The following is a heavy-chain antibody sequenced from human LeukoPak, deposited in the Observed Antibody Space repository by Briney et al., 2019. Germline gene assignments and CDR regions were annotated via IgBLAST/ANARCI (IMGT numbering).Heavy chain of an antibody. CDR1: GGSLSPYY. V-gene: IGHV4-59*08. Sequence: SETLSLTCTVSGGSLSPYYWTWIRQPPGKGLEWIGYIYHTGTTSYNPSLNSRVTISVETSKNQFSLRLNSVTAADTAIYYCARLDSGDHGNIPHWGQGTLVTVSS. CDR2: IYHTGTT. D-gene: IGHD1-26*01. J-gene: IGHJ1*01. CDR3: ARLDSGDHGNIPH.